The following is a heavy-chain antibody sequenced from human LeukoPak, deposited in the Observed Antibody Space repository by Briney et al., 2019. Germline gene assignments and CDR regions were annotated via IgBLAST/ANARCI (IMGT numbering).Heavy chain of an antibody. J-gene: IGHJ4*02. CDR1: GFTFSSYW. CDR3: ARVRFLEWLLFDY. CDR2: IKQGGSEK. Sequence: GGSLRLSCAASGFTFSSYWMSWVRQAPGKGLEWVANIKQGGSEKYYVDSVKGRFTISRDNAKNSLYLQMNSLRAEDTAVYYCARVRFLEWLLFDYWGQGTLVTVSS. D-gene: IGHD3-3*01. V-gene: IGHV3-7*04.